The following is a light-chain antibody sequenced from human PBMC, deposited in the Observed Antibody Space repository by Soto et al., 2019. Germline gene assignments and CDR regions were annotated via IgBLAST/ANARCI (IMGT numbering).Light chain of an antibody. V-gene: IGLV2-11*01. Sequence: QSVLTQPRSVSGSPVPTVTISCTGTSSHVCGYNYVSWYQQHPGKAPKLMIYDVSKRPSGVPDRFSGSKSGNTASLTISGLQAEDEADYYCCSYAGSYTLYVFGTGTKVTVL. CDR1: SSHVCGYNY. CDR2: DVS. CDR3: CSYAGSYTLYV. J-gene: IGLJ1*01.